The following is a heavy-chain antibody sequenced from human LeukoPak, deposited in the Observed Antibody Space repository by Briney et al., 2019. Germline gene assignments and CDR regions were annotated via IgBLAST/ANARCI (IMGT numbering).Heavy chain of an antibody. D-gene: IGHD2-2*01. CDR2: INSDGSST. J-gene: IGHJ4*02. CDR1: GFTFSNYW. Sequence: GGSLRLSCAASGFTFSNYWMHWVRQAPGEALMWVSRINSDGSSTGYADSVKGRFTISRDNAKNTLFLQMNSLRAEDTAVYYCVARGYCSSTSCLLEYWGQGTRVTVSS. CDR3: VARGYCSSTSCLLEY. V-gene: IGHV3-74*01.